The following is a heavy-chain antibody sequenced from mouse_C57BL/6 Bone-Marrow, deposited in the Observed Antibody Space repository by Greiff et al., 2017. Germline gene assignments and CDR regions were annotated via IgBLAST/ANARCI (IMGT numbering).Heavy chain of an antibody. CDR2: LYPGSGNT. V-gene: IGHV1-84*01. D-gene: IGHD4-1*01. CDR1: GYTFTDYY. Sequence: LMESGPELVKPGASVKISCKASGYTFTDYYINWVKQRPGQGLEWIGWLYPGSGNTKYNEKFKGKATLTVDTSSSTAYMQLSSLTAEDSAVYFCADWYYAMDYWGQGTSVTVSS. J-gene: IGHJ4*01. CDR3: ADWYYAMDY.